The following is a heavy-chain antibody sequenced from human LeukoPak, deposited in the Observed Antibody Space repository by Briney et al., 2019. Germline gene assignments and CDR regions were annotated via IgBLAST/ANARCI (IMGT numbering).Heavy chain of an antibody. CDR3: ARGWGIYDSFDY. J-gene: IGHJ4*02. D-gene: IGHD7-27*01. Sequence: GRSLRLSCAASGFTFSSYGMHWVRQAPGKGLEWVAVISYDGSNKYYADSVKGRFTISRDNSKNTLYLQMNSLRAEDTAVYYCARGWGIYDSFDYWGQGTLVTVSS. CDR2: ISYDGSNK. CDR1: GFTFSSYG. V-gene: IGHV3-30*03.